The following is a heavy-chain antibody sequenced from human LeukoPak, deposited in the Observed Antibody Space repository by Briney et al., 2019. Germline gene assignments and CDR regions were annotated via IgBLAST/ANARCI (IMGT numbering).Heavy chain of an antibody. CDR3: TRHPDCTRTSCYVDYYGMDV. V-gene: IGHV5-51*01. Sequence: GESLKISCKGSGYRFTSYWIGWVRQMPGKGLEWMGIINPGDSDTRYSPTFQGQVTISADKSISTAYLQWSSLKASDTAMYYCTRHPDCTRTSCYVDYYGMDVWGQGTTVTVSS. J-gene: IGHJ6*02. D-gene: IGHD2-2*01. CDR1: GYRFTSYW. CDR2: INPGDSDT.